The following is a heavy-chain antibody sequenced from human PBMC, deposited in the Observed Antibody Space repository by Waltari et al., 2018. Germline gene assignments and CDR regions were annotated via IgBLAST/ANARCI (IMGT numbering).Heavy chain of an antibody. Sequence: EVQLVESGGGLIQPGGSLRLSCAASGFTVSSNYMSWVRQAPGKGLEWVSVIYSGGSTYYADSVKGRFTISRDNSKNTLYLQMNSLRAEDTAVYYCAKEPTLQLWPTIYFDYWGQGTLVTVSS. D-gene: IGHD5-18*01. V-gene: IGHV3-53*01. CDR1: GFTVSSNY. CDR2: IYSGGST. CDR3: AKEPTLQLWPTIYFDY. J-gene: IGHJ4*02.